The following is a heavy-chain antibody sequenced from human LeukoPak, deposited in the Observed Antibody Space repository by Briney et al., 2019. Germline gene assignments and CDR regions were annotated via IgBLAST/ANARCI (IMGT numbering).Heavy chain of an antibody. V-gene: IGHV4-39*07. Sequence: PSETLSLTCTVSGDSISSSYYYWGWIRQPPGKGLEWIGSIDHIGTTYYNPSVKSRVIVSIDTSKNQFSLKVTSLTAADTAVYYCASGGRFLEWFLDYWGQGTLVTVSS. CDR3: ASGGRFLEWFLDY. CDR1: GDSISSSYYY. D-gene: IGHD3-3*01. J-gene: IGHJ4*02. CDR2: IDHIGTT.